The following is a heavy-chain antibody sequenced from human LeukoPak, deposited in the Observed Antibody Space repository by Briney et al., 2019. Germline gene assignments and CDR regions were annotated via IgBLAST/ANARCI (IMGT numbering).Heavy chain of an antibody. CDR2: LYTSGNT. CDR1: GFTVSSNY. D-gene: IGHD6-19*01. J-gene: IGHJ4*02. V-gene: IGHV3-66*01. CDR3: ARGPIAVAGEFDY. Sequence: GGSLRLSCAASGFTVSSNYMNWVRQAPGKGLEWVSVLYTSGNTFYADSVKGRFTISRDNAKNSLYLQMNSLRAEDTAVYYCARGPIAVAGEFDYWGQGTLVTVSS.